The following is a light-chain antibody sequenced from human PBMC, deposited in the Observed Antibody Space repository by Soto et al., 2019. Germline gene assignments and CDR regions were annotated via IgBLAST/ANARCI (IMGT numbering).Light chain of an antibody. CDR3: SSYTSSNTLEV. V-gene: IGLV2-14*01. J-gene: IGLJ1*01. CDR1: SRDVGGSNY. CDR2: EVS. Sequence: QSALIQPASVSGSPGQSITISCTGTSRDVGGSNYVSWYQHHPHRAPKLLIYEVSYRPSGVSSRFSGSKSGNTASLTISGLQAEDEADYYCSSYTSSNTLEVFGLGTKLTVL.